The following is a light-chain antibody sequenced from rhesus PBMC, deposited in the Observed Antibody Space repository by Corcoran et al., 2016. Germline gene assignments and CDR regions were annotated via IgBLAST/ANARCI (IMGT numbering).Light chain of an antibody. V-gene: IGKV3-24*04. CDR2: GAS. CDR1: QSVSSY. CDR3: LQRSNWPLT. J-gene: IGKJ4*01. Sequence: EIVMTQSPATLALSPGERATLSCRASQSVSSYLAWYQQKPGQAPRRLIYGASSRATGIPDRFSGSGSGTVFTLTISSLEPEDVGVYFCLQRSNWPLTFGGGTKVELK.